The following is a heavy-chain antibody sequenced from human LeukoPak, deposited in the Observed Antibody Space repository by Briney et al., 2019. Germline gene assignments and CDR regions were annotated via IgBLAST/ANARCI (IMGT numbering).Heavy chain of an antibody. J-gene: IGHJ6*02. CDR1: GGSISSGGYS. D-gene: IGHD5-18*01. Sequence: PSQTLSLTCAVSGGSISSGGYSWSWIRQPPGKGLEWIGYIYHSGSTYYNPSLKSRVTISVDRSKNQFSLKLSSVTAADTAVYYCARDRGDTTDYYYGMDVWGQGTTVTVSS. V-gene: IGHV4-30-2*01. CDR3: ARDRGDTTDYYYGMDV. CDR2: IYHSGST.